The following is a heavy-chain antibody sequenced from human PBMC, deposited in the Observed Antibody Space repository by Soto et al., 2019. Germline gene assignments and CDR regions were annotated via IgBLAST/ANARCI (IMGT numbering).Heavy chain of an antibody. V-gene: IGHV3-66*01. J-gene: IGHJ1*01. CDR2: IYSGGST. CDR1: GFTVSSNY. CDR3: ARARLSSGWPEYFQH. D-gene: IGHD6-19*01. Sequence: EVQLVESGGGLVQPGGSLRLSCAASGFTVSSNYMSWVRQAPGKGLEWVSVIYSGGSTYYADSVKGRFTISRDNSKNTLYLQRNSLRAEDAAVYYCARARLSSGWPEYFQHWGQGTLVTVYS.